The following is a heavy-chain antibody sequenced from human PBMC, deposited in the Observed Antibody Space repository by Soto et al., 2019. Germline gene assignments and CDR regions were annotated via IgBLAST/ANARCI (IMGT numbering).Heavy chain of an antibody. CDR3: ARGLAVAGTWVTAYYSYYGMDV. V-gene: IGHV3-23*01. Sequence: GGSLRLSCAASGFTSSSYAMSWVRQAPGKGLEWVSAISGSGGSTYYADSVKGRFTISRDNSKNTLYLQMNSLRAEDTAVYYCARGLAVAGTWVTAYYSYYGMDVWGQGTTVTVSS. D-gene: IGHD6-19*01. CDR1: GFTSSSYA. J-gene: IGHJ6*02. CDR2: ISGSGGST.